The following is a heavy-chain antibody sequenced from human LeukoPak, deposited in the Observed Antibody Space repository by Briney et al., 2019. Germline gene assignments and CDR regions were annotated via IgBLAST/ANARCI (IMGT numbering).Heavy chain of an antibody. J-gene: IGHJ3*02. Sequence: ASVKASCKASGYTFTSLDISWVRQANGQGLEWLGWMNPKNGNTGYAQKFRGRVTITRDTSESIAYMELSGLRSDDTAVYYCARVHPGYKSAFLRAFDMWGQGTVVIVSS. D-gene: IGHD1-14*01. CDR2: MNPKNGNT. V-gene: IGHV1-8*03. CDR3: ARVHPGYKSAFLRAFDM. CDR1: GYTFTSLD.